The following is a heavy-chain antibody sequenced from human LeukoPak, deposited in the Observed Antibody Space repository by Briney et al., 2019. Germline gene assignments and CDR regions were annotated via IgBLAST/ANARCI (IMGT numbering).Heavy chain of an antibody. V-gene: IGHV3-33*01. CDR1: GFTFSSYG. CDR2: IWYDGSNK. J-gene: IGHJ3*02. Sequence: GGSLRLSCAASGFTFSSYGMHWVRQAPGKGLEWVAVIWYDGSNKYYADSVKGRFTISRDNSKNTLYLQMNSLRAEDTAVYYCARGAWIQLWSHDAFDIWGQGAMVTVSS. CDR3: ARGAWIQLWSHDAFDI. D-gene: IGHD5-18*01.